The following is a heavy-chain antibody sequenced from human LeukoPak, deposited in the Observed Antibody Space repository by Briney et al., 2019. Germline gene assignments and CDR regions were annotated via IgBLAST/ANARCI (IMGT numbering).Heavy chain of an antibody. D-gene: IGHD3-10*01. CDR1: GYTFTGYY. CDR3: ARVRSPRFGELSLDY. CDR2: INPYSGGT. Sequence: GASVKVSCKASGYTFTGYYMHWVRQAPGQGLEWMGRINPYSGGTYYAQKFQGRVTMTRDTSISTAYMELSRLRSDDTAVYYCARVRSPRFGELSLDYWGQGTLVTVSS. V-gene: IGHV1-2*06. J-gene: IGHJ4*02.